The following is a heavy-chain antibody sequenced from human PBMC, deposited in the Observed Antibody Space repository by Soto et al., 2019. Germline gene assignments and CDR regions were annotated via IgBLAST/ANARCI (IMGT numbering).Heavy chain of an antibody. CDR2: VSIGGST. CDR1: GFTFSSYA. D-gene: IGHD2-15*01. CDR3: AKGRGAGGHFDL. Sequence: DVQLLESGGGLVQPEGSLRLSCAASGFTFSSYAMGWVRQGPGKGLEWVAVVSIGGSTHYADSVSGRFTISRDNSKNTLSLQMNSLTAEDTAVYFCAKGRGAGGHFDLWGQGALVTVSS. J-gene: IGHJ4*02. V-gene: IGHV3-23*01.